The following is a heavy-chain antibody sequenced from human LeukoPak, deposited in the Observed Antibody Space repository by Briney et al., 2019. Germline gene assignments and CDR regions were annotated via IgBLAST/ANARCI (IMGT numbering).Heavy chain of an antibody. J-gene: IGHJ6*03. CDR2: IIPISGTA. Sequence: ASVKVSCKASGGTFSSHAISWVRQAPGQGLEWMGGIIPISGTANYAQKFQGRVTITTDESTSTAYMELGSLRSEDTAVYYCARSPGRSTMDLWGKNTTVTVSS. D-gene: IGHD1-26*01. CDR1: GGTFSSHA. CDR3: ARSPGRSTMDL. V-gene: IGHV1-69*05.